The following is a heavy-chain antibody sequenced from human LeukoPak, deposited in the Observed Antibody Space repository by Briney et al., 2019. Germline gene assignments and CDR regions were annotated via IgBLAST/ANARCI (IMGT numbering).Heavy chain of an antibody. J-gene: IGHJ4*02. CDR2: ISSSGSTI. CDR3: AKLANDYGGNSVDY. V-gene: IGHV3-11*01. CDR1: GCTFSDYY. Sequence: GGALRLSCAASGCTFSDYYMSWIRQAPGKGLEGVSDISSSGSTIYYADSVKGGFTISRDNAKNSLYLQMNSLRAEDTAVYYCAKLANDYGGNSVDYWGQGTLVTVSS. D-gene: IGHD4-23*01.